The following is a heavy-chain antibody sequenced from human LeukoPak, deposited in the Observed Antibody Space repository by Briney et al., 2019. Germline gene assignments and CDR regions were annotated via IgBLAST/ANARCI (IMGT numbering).Heavy chain of an antibody. J-gene: IGHJ4*02. Sequence: SGPTLVNPTQTLTLTCTFSGFSLNSIGVGVGWIGQPPGKALEWLALIYWKDDERYNPALKSRLTITKDTSRNQVVLTMTDVAPVDTATYYCVQIPSGSQPTWFKYWGPGTLVQVSS. D-gene: IGHD5-12*01. CDR1: GFSLNSIGVG. CDR2: IYWKDDE. V-gene: IGHV2-5*01. CDR3: VQIPSGSQPTWFKY.